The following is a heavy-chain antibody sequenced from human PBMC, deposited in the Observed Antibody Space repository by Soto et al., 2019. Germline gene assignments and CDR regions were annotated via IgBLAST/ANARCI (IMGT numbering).Heavy chain of an antibody. V-gene: IGHV3-11*01. J-gene: IGHJ4*02. CDR1: GFTFSDYY. D-gene: IGHD6-19*01. CDR2: ISSSGSTI. Sequence: SCAASGFTFSDYYMSWIRQAPGKGLEWVSYISSSGSTIYYADSVKGRFTISRDNAKNSLYLQMNSLRAEDTAVYYCATAVAASGSDFDYWGQGTLVTVSS. CDR3: ATAVAASGSDFDY.